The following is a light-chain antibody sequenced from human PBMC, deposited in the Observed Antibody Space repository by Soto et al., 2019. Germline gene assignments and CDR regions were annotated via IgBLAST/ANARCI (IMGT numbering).Light chain of an antibody. CDR1: SSDVGGYNY. CDR2: EVS. CDR3: SSYTSSSTLV. Sequence: QSALTQPASVSGSPGQSITIFCTGTSSDVGGYNYVSWYQQHPGKAHKLMIYEVSNRPSGVSNRFSGSKSGNTASLTISGLQAEDEADYYCSSYTSSSTLVFGTGTKVTVL. V-gene: IGLV2-14*01. J-gene: IGLJ1*01.